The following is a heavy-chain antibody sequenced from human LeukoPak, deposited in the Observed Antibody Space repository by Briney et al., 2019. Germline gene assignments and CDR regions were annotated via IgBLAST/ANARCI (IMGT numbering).Heavy chain of an antibody. J-gene: IGHJ4*02. Sequence: HPGGSLRLSCAASGFTFSRCAMHWVRQAPGKGLEWVAVISYDGNNKYYADSVKGRFIISRDNSKNTLYLQMNSLRDEDTAVYYCARERPHDYWGQGTLVTVSS. CDR2: ISYDGNNK. V-gene: IGHV3-30-3*01. CDR1: GFTFSRCA. CDR3: ARERPHDY.